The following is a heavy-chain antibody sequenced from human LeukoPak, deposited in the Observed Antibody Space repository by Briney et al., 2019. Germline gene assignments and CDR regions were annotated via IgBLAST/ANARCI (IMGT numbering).Heavy chain of an antibody. V-gene: IGHV4-30-2*01. D-gene: IGHD5-18*01. CDR3: ARDHADTARGTFDY. Sequence: PSETLSLPCSASGGSISSGGYSWSWLRQPPGEGLGWIGYIYHSGSTHYNPSLKSRVTISVDRSKNQFSLKLSSVTAADTAVYYCARDHADTARGTFDYWGQGTLVTVSS. J-gene: IGHJ4*02. CDR1: GGSISSGGYS. CDR2: IYHSGST.